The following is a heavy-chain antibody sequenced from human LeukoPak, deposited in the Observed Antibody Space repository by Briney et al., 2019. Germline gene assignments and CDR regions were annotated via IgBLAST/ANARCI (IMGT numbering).Heavy chain of an antibody. CDR1: GFTFSTYA. Sequence: GGSLRLSCAASGFTFSTYAMTWVRQAPGKGLEWVSAISGSGGSTYYADSVKGRFTISRDNSKNTLYLQMNSLRAEDTAVYYCAKSGYSRSQSPTDYWGQGTLVTVSS. D-gene: IGHD6-6*01. V-gene: IGHV3-23*01. CDR3: AKSGYSRSQSPTDY. J-gene: IGHJ4*02. CDR2: ISGSGGST.